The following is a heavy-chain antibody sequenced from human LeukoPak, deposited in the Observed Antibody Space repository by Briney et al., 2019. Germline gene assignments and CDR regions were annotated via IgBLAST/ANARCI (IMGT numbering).Heavy chain of an antibody. CDR1: GFTFSSYA. CDR3: AELGITMIGGV. CDR2: TSSSGNTI. D-gene: IGHD3-10*02. J-gene: IGHJ6*04. Sequence: GGSLRLSCEASGFTFSSYAMSWVRQAPGKGLEWVSYTSSSGNTIYYADSVKGRLTISRDNAKNSLYLQMNSLRAEDTAVYYCAELGITMIGGVWGKGTTVTISS. V-gene: IGHV3-48*03.